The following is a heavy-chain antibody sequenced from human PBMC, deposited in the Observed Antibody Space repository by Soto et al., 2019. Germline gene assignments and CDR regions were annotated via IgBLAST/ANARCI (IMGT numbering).Heavy chain of an antibody. D-gene: IGHD4-17*01. V-gene: IGHV1-69*13. CDR2: IIPIFGTA. Sequence: GASVKVSCKASGGTFSSYAISWVRQAPGQGLEWMGGIIPIFGTANYAQKFQGRVTITADESTSTAYMELSSLRAKDTALYYCVKAQFQYYGDYYFDSWGQGTLVTVSS. CDR3: VKAQFQYYGDYYFDS. J-gene: IGHJ4*02. CDR1: GGTFSSYA.